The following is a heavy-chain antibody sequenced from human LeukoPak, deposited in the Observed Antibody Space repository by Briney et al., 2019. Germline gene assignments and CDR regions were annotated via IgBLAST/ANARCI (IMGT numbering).Heavy chain of an antibody. CDR1: GGSISSGDYY. J-gene: IGHJ4*02. V-gene: IGHV4-30-4*01. CDR3: ARVSSPYGDYNFDY. D-gene: IGHD4-17*01. CDR2: IYYSGST. Sequence: SQTLSLTCTVSGGSISSGDYYWSWIRQPPGKGLEWIGYIYYSGSTYYTPSLKSRVTISVDTSKNQFSLKLSSVTAADTAVYCCARVSSPYGDYNFDYWGQGTLVTVSS.